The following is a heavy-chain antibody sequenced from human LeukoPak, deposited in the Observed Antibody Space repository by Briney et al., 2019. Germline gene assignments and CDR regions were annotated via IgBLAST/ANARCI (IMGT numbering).Heavy chain of an antibody. Sequence: SETLSLTCAVYGGSFSGYYWSWIRQPPGKGLEWIGEINHSGSTYYNPSLKSRVTISVDTSKNQFSLKLSSVTAADTAVYYCARHPRRSGFDYWGQGTLVTVSS. CDR3: ARHPRRSGFDY. CDR2: INHSGST. CDR1: GGSFSGYY. J-gene: IGHJ4*02. D-gene: IGHD1-1*01. V-gene: IGHV4-34*01.